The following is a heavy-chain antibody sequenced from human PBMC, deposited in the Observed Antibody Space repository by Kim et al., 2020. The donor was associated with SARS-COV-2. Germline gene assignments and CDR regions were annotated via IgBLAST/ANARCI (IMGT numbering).Heavy chain of an antibody. CDR3: ARGPRLRGPGSYNWFDP. Sequence: LKSRATRTVDTSKNQFSLKLSSVTAADTAVYYCARGPRLRGPGSYNWFDPWGQGTLVTVSS. V-gene: IGHV4-30-2*04. D-gene: IGHD3-10*01. J-gene: IGHJ5*02.